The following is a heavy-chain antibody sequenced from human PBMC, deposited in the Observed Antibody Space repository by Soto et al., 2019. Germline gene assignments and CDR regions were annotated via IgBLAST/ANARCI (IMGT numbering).Heavy chain of an antibody. CDR1: GYTLTSYD. V-gene: IGHV1-8*01. CDR2: MNPNSGNT. Sequence: ASVKVSCKASGYTLTSYDVSWVRQATGQGLEWMGWMNPNSGNTGYAQKFQGRVTMTRNTSISTAYMELSSLRSEDTAVYYCARVPDPDCSGGSCYSNWFDPWGQGTLLTVSS. J-gene: IGHJ5*02. D-gene: IGHD2-15*01. CDR3: ARVPDPDCSGGSCYSNWFDP.